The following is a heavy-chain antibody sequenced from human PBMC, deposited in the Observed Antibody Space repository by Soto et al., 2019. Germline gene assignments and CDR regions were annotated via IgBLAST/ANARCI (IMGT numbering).Heavy chain of an antibody. CDR3: ARQDPPYYYGMDV. Sequence: SETLSLTCTVSGGSISSGGYYWSWIRQHPGKGLEWIGYIYYSGSTYYNPSLKSRVTISVDTSKNQFSLKLSSVTAADTAVYYCARQDPPYYYGMDVWGQGTTVPVSS. CDR2: IYYSGST. V-gene: IGHV4-31*03. J-gene: IGHJ6*02. CDR1: GGSISSGGYY.